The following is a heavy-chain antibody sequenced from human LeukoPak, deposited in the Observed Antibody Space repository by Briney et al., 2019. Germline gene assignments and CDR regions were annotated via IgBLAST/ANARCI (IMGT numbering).Heavy chain of an antibody. CDR3: ARSLGYCSGGSCSLDY. CDR2: INPDGGNT. V-gene: IGHV1-46*01. D-gene: IGHD2-15*01. J-gene: IGHJ4*02. Sequence: ASVKVSCKASGYTFTSYAMNWVRQAPGQGLEWMGLINPDGGNTNYAQNFQGRVTLTRDASTSTAYMELRSLRSDDTAVHYCARSLGYCSGGSCSLDYWGQGTLVTVSS. CDR1: GYTFTSYA.